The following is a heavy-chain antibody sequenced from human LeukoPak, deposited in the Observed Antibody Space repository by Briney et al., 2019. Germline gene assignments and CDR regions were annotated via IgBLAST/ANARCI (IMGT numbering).Heavy chain of an antibody. V-gene: IGHV4-61*02. Sequence: SETLSLTCTASGGSISSGSYYWSWIRQPAGKGLEWIGRIYTSGSTNYNPSLKSRVTISVDTSKNQFSLKLSSVTAADTAVYYCARAGVRGVIGYYYYYMDVWGKGTTVTVSS. CDR2: IYTSGST. CDR3: ARAGVRGVIGYYYYYMDV. CDR1: GGSISSGSYY. J-gene: IGHJ6*03. D-gene: IGHD3-10*01.